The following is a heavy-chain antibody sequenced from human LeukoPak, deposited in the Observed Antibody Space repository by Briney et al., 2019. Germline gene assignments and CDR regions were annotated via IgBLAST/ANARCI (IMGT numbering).Heavy chain of an antibody. J-gene: IGHJ4*02. CDR2: TYYTGST. D-gene: IGHD5-18*01. V-gene: IGHV4-59*08. Sequence: SETLSLTCTVSGGSVSSYYWSWIRQPPGKGLEYIGYTYYTGSTNYNPSLKSRVSISVDLSKNQFSLKVRSVTAADTAVYYCARGGYSYASFDYWGQGTLVTVSS. CDR3: ARGGYSYASFDY. CDR1: GGSVSSYY.